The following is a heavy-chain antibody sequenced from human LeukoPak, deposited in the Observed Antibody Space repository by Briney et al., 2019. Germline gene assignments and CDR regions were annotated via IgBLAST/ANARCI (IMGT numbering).Heavy chain of an antibody. D-gene: IGHD3-22*01. J-gene: IGHJ5*02. CDR1: GGTFSSYT. CDR3: AREYYYDSSGPNSFDP. V-gene: IGHV1-69*04. CDR2: NIPILGIA. Sequence: SVKVSCKASGGTFSSYTISWVPQAPGQALEWMGRNIPILGIANYAQKLQDRVTITADKSTSTAYMELSSLRSEDRAVYYCAREYYYDSSGPNSFDPWGQGTLVTASS.